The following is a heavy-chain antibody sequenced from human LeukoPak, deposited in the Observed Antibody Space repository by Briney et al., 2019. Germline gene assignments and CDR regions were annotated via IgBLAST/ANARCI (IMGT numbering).Heavy chain of an antibody. CDR1: GFTFSSYG. Sequence: GGSLRLSCAASGFTFSSYGMHWVRQAPGKGLEWVAVISYDGSNKYYADSVKGRFTISRDNSKNTLYLQMSSLRAEDTAVYYCAKPDFGGNTPGAFDIWGQGTMVTVSS. D-gene: IGHD4-23*01. J-gene: IGHJ3*02. CDR3: AKPDFGGNTPGAFDI. CDR2: ISYDGSNK. V-gene: IGHV3-30*18.